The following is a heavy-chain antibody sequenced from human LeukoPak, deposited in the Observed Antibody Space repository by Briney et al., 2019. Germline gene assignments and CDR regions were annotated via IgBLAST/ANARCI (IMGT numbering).Heavy chain of an antibody. J-gene: IGHJ4*02. D-gene: IGHD5-24*01. Sequence: PGGSLRLSCAASGFTFDDYAMHWVRQAPGKGLEWVSGISWNSGSIGYADSVKGRFTISRDNAKNSLYLQMNSLRAEDTALCYCAKETRDGYNFDYWGQGTLVTVSS. CDR1: GFTFDDYA. CDR2: ISWNSGSI. CDR3: AKETRDGYNFDY. V-gene: IGHV3-9*01.